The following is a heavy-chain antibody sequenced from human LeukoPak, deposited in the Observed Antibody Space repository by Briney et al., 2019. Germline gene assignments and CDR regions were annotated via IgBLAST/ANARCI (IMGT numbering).Heavy chain of an antibody. Sequence: TGGSLRLSCSASGFAFSSSPMHWVRQAPGKTLEYVSAISSDGRNAYYADSVKGRFTMSRDNSKNTLSLQMSSLRPEDTAVYYCVPHINYSYQYWGRGTQVTAS. V-gene: IGHV3-64D*06. CDR2: ISSDGRNA. D-gene: IGHD5-18*01. CDR3: VPHINYSYQY. J-gene: IGHJ4*02. CDR1: GFAFSSSP.